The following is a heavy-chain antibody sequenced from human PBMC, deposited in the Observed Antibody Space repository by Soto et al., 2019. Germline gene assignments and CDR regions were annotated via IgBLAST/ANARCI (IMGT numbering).Heavy chain of an antibody. CDR2: ISSTTNYI. CDR1: GFTFTRYS. CDR3: ARESEDRTSNFDY. Sequence: LRLSCAASGFTFTRYSMNWVRQAPGKGLECFSSISSTTNYIYYADSMKGRFTVSRDNAKNSVYLEMNSLSAEDTAVYYCARESEDRTSNFDYWGQGTLGTVPQ. V-gene: IGHV3-21*01. J-gene: IGHJ4*02.